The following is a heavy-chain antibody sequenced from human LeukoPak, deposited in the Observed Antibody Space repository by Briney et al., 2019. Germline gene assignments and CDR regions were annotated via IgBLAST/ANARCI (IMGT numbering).Heavy chain of an antibody. J-gene: IGHJ4*02. V-gene: IGHV3-48*03. CDR1: GFTFSSYE. CDR3: TTDRKWCTYN. Sequence: PGGSLRLSCAASGFTFSSYEINWVRQAPGKGLQWVSSISSSGSTIYYADSVKGRFTISRDNAKNTMYLQMNNLKTEDTAVYYCTTDRKWCTYNWGQGTLVTVSS. D-gene: IGHD2-8*02. CDR2: ISSSGSTI.